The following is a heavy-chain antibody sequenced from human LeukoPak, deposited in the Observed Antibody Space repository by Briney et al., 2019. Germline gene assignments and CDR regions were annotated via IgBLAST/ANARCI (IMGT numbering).Heavy chain of an antibody. V-gene: IGHV4-30-2*01. J-gene: IGHJ4*02. D-gene: IGHD3-22*01. CDR3: ARFARGVYDSSGYPTDYFDY. CDR1: GGSISSGGYS. Sequence: SETLSLTCAVSGGSISSGGYSWSRIRQPPGKGLEWIGYIYHSGSTYYNPSLKSRVTISVDRSKNQFSLKLSSVTAADTAVYYCARFARGVYDSSGYPTDYFDYWGQGTLVTVSS. CDR2: IYHSGST.